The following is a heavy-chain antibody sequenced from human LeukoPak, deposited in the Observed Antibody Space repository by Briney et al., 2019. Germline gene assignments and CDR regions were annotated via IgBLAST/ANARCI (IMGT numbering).Heavy chain of an antibody. D-gene: IGHD3-10*01. CDR2: INPSGGST. J-gene: IGHJ4*02. CDR3: ARVNTMVRGVTVRYYFDY. V-gene: IGHV1-46*01. CDR1: GYTFTSYY. Sequence: GASVKVSCKASGYTFTSYYMHWVRQAPGQGLEWMGIINPSGGSTSYAQKFQGRVTMTRNTSISTAYMELSSLRSEDTAVYYCARVNTMVRGVTVRYYFDYWGQGTLVTVSS.